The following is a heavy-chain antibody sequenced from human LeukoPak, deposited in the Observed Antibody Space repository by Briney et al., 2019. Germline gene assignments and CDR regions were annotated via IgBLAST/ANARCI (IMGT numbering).Heavy chain of an antibody. CDR2: INHSGST. V-gene: IGHV4-34*01. CDR1: GGSFSGYY. D-gene: IGHD3-10*01. J-gene: IGHJ4*02. CDR3: ARGAPYYYGSGSGYDY. Sequence: SSETLSLTCAVYGGSFSGYYWSWIRQPPGKGLEWIGEINHSGSTNYNPSLKSRVTISVDTSKNQFSLKLSSVIAADTAVYYCARGAPYYYGSGSGYDYWGQGTLVTVSS.